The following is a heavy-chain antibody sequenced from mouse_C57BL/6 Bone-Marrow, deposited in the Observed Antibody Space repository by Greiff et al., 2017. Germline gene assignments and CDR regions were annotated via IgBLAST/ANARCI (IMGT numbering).Heavy chain of an antibody. D-gene: IGHD1-1*01. Sequence: QVQLQQSGTELVKPGASVTLSCKATGYPFTGYWIHWVKQRPGHRLEWIGKINPSNGGTNYNEKFKSKATLTVDTSSSTAYMQLSSLTTEDSALYYCAREEGYGLDYWGQGTTLTVSS. J-gene: IGHJ2*01. CDR2: INPSNGGT. CDR1: GYPFTGYW. CDR3: AREEGYGLDY. V-gene: IGHV1-53*01.